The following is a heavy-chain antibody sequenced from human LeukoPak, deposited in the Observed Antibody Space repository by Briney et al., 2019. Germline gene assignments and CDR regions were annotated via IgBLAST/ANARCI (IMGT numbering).Heavy chain of an antibody. V-gene: IGHV3-7*04. D-gene: IGHD4-17*01. J-gene: IGHJ4*02. Sequence: GGSLRLSCAASGFTFSNYWMSWVRQAPGKGLEWVANIKQHGSEKYYVDSVKGRFTISRDNAKNSLYLQMNSQRAEDTAVYYCARGGDYGSFDYWGQGTLVTVSS. CDR3: ARGGDYGSFDY. CDR2: IKQHGSEK. CDR1: GFTFSNYW.